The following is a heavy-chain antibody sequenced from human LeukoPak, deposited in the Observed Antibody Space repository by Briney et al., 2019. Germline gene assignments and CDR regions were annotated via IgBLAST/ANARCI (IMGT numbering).Heavy chain of an antibody. Sequence: PGRSLRLSCAASGFTFSSYGMHWVRQAPGKGLEWVAVIWYDGSNKYYADSVKGRFTISRDNSKNTLYLQMNSPRAEDTAVYYCARDRGYYDSSGGDYWGQGTLVTVSS. CDR2: IWYDGSNK. CDR3: ARDRGYYDSSGGDY. J-gene: IGHJ4*02. V-gene: IGHV3-33*01. D-gene: IGHD3-22*01. CDR1: GFTFSSYG.